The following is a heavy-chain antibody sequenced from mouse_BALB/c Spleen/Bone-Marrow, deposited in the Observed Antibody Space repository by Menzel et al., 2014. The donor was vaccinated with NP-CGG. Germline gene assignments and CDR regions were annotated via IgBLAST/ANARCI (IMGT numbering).Heavy chain of an antibody. CDR1: GFTFXSFG. CDR2: ISSGSSTV. V-gene: IGHV5-17*02. J-gene: IGHJ2*01. D-gene: IGHD1-1*01. CDR3: ARSGSSSGYFDY. Sequence: VQLKEPGGGLVQPGGSRKLSCAASGFTFXSFGMHWVRQAPEKGLEWVAYISSGSSTVYYADKVMGRFTISRDNPKNTLFLQMTSLRSEDTAMYYCARSGSSSGYFDYWGQGTTLTVSS.